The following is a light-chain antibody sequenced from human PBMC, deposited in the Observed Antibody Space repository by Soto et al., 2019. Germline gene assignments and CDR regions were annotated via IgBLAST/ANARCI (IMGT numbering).Light chain of an antibody. CDR1: SSDVGGNEY. Sequence: QSVLTQPASVSGSTGQSITISCTGTSSDVGGNEYVSWYQQYPGKVPKLLINKVTNRPSGVSYRFSGSKSGNTASLTISALLAEDEADYFCASSTSDSLYVFGTGTKVTVL. CDR2: KVT. V-gene: IGLV2-14*01. J-gene: IGLJ1*01. CDR3: ASSTSDSLYV.